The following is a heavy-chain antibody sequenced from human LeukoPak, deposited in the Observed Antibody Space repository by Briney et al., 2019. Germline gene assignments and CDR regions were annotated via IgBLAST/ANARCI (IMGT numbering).Heavy chain of an antibody. D-gene: IGHD3-10*01. CDR2: MNPNSGNT. V-gene: IGHV1-8*03. J-gene: IGHJ5*02. Sequence: GASVKVSCKASGYTFTSYGISWVRQATGHGLEWMGWMNPNSGNTGYAQKFQGRVTITRNTSISTAYMELSSLRSEDTAVYYCARDSGTTGEVKFDPWGQGTLVTVSS. CDR1: GYTFTSYG. CDR3: ARDSGTTGEVKFDP.